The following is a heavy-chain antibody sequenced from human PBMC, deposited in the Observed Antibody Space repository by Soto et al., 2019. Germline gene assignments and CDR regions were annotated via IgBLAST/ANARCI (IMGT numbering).Heavy chain of an antibody. J-gene: IGHJ4*02. V-gene: IGHV3-74*01. CDR3: ARGARNFYYFDY. CDR1: GFTFSSYW. Sequence: EVQLVESGGGLVQPGGSQRFSCAASGFTFSSYWMHWVRQAPGKGLVWVSRINGDGSSTNYAYSVKGRFTISRDNDKNTLYLQMNSLRAEDTAVYYCARGARNFYYFDYWGQGALVIVSS. CDR2: INGDGSST.